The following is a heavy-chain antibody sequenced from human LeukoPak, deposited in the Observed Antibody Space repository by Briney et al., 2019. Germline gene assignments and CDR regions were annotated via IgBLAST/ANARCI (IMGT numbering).Heavy chain of an antibody. D-gene: IGHD6-19*01. CDR2: IYYSGST. V-gene: IGHV4-39*07. CDR3: ARRGTQSSGWYLYYFDY. CDR1: GGSISSSSYY. J-gene: IGHJ4*02. Sequence: SETLSLTCTVSGGSISSSSYYWGWIRQPPGKGLEWIGSIYYSGSTYYNPSLKSRVTISVDTSKNQFSLKLSSVTAADTAVYYCARRGTQSSGWYLYYFDYWGQGTPVTVSS.